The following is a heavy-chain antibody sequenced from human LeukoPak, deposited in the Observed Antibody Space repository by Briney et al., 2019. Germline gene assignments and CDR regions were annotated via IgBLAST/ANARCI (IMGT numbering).Heavy chain of an antibody. Sequence: SETLSLTCTVSGGSISSRGYYWSWIRQHPGKGLEWFGFIYYSGTTYYNPSLKSRATISVDTSKNHFSLKLISVTDADTAMYYCARGTGGAAAADFDPWGQGTLVTVSS. CDR3: ARGTGGAAAADFDP. D-gene: IGHD6-13*01. CDR2: IYYSGTT. V-gene: IGHV4-31*03. J-gene: IGHJ5*02. CDR1: GGSISSRGYY.